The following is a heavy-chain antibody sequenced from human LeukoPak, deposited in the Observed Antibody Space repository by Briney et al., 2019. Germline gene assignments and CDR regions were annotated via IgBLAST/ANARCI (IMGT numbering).Heavy chain of an antibody. D-gene: IGHD5-12*01. J-gene: IGHJ3*02. V-gene: IGHV5-51*01. Sequence: GESLKISCKGSGYSFTTYWIGWVRQMPGKGLEWMGIIYPGDSDTRYSPSFQGQVTISADKSISTAYLQWSSLKASDTAMYYCARRQNIVATIEAFDIWGQGTMVTVSS. CDR2: IYPGDSDT. CDR1: GYSFTTYW. CDR3: ARRQNIVATIEAFDI.